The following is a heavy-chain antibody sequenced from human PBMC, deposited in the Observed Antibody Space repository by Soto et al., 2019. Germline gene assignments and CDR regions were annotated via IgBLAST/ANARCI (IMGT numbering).Heavy chain of an antibody. V-gene: IGHV1-46*03. CDR2: INPSGGSA. CDR3: ARPYDYIWGSYPGAFDI. D-gene: IGHD3-16*02. Sequence: ASVKVSCKASGYTFTSYYMHWVRQAPGQGLEWMGIINPSGGSASYAQKFQGRVTMTRDTSTSTVYMELSSLRSEDTAVYYCARPYDYIWGSYPGAFDIWGQGTMVTVSS. CDR1: GYTFTSYY. J-gene: IGHJ3*02.